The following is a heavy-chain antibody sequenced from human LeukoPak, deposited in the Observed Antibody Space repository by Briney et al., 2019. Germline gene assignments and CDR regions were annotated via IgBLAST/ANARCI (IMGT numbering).Heavy chain of an antibody. CDR2: ITPIFGTA. CDR1: GGTFSSYA. D-gene: IGHD2-2*01. Sequence: GASVKVSCKASGGTFSSYAISWVRQAPRQGLECMGGITPIFGTANYAQKFQGRVTITADEPTSTAYMELSSLRSEDTAVYYCAREPRPRYCSSTSCQTVWYFDLWGRGTLVTVSS. CDR3: AREPRPRYCSSTSCQTVWYFDL. V-gene: IGHV1-69*13. J-gene: IGHJ2*01.